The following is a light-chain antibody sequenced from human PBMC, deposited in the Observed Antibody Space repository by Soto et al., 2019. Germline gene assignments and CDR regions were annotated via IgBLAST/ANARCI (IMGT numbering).Light chain of an antibody. CDR3: QQRHMWPIT. J-gene: IGKJ5*01. CDR2: DAS. Sequence: EIVLTQSPATLSLSPGERATLSCRASQSVSSYLAWYQQKPGQAPRLLIYDASNRATGIPDRFSGGGSGTDFTLTISRLEPEDFAVYYCQQRHMWPITFGQGTRLEIK. V-gene: IGKV3-11*01. CDR1: QSVSSY.